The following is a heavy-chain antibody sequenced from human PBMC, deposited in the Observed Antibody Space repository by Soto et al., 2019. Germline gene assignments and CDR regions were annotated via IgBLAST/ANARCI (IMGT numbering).Heavy chain of an antibody. CDR2: IYYSGST. CDR3: ARGAVTPPYYYYYYYMDV. Sequence: SETLSLTCTVSGGSISSYYWSWIRQPPGKGLEWIGYIYYSGSTNYNPSLKSRVTISVDTSKNQFSLKLSSVTAADTAMYYCARGAVTPPYYYYYYYMDVWGKGTTVTVSS. V-gene: IGHV4-59*01. D-gene: IGHD4-4*01. J-gene: IGHJ6*03. CDR1: GGSISSYY.